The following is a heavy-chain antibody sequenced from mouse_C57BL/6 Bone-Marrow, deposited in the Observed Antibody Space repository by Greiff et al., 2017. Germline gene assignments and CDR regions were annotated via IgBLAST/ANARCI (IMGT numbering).Heavy chain of an antibody. D-gene: IGHD2-5*01. CDR2: IWRGGST. CDR3: AKNRGMSNSDYFDY. Sequence: VQVVESGPGLVQPSQSLSITCTVSGFSLTSYGVHWVRQSPGKGLEWLGVIWRGGSTDYNAAFMSRLSSTKDNSNSQVFFKMNSLQADDTAIYYCAKNRGMSNSDYFDYWGQGTTRTVSS. J-gene: IGHJ2*01. CDR1: GFSLTSYG. V-gene: IGHV2-5*01.